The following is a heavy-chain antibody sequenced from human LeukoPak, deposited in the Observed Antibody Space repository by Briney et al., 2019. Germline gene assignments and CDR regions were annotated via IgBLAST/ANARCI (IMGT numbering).Heavy chain of an antibody. CDR1: GFTFSNAW. J-gene: IGHJ4*02. D-gene: IGHD6-19*01. V-gene: IGHV3-15*01. CDR2: IKSKTDGGTT. Sequence: GGSLRLSCAASGFTFSNAWMSWVRQAPGKGLEWVGRIKSKTDGGTTDYAAPVKGRFTISRDDSKNTLYLQMNSLRAEDTAVYYCARGRSYIDYWGQGTLVTVSS. CDR3: ARGRSYIDY.